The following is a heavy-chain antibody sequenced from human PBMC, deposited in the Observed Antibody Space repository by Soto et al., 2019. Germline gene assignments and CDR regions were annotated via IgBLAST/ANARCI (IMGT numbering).Heavy chain of an antibody. CDR1: GYTFTTSD. CDR3: ARVAFITLVRGVLGYHYNYYYIDV. Sequence: QVQLVQSGAEVKKPGASVKVSCKASGYTFTTSDINWVRQASGQGREWMGWMNPNSGRTDYAQKFQGRVTMTRDTPASTAYMRVSNLRSQETAVYYCARVAFITLVRGVLGYHYNYYYIDVWGKGTAVSVSS. D-gene: IGHD3-10*01. V-gene: IGHV1-8*01. CDR2: MNPNSGRT. J-gene: IGHJ6*03.